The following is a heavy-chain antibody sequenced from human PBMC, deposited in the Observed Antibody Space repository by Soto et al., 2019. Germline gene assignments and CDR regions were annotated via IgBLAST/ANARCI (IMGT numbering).Heavy chain of an antibody. CDR1: GYTFTNYG. CDR2: FDPEDGET. V-gene: IGHV1-24*01. Sequence: ASVKVSCKASGYTFTNYGISWVRQAPGQGLEWMGGFDPEDGETIYAQKFQGRVTMTEDTATDTAYTELSSLRSEDTAVYYCATGSLTGTAADAFEIWGQGTMVTVSS. D-gene: IGHD1-7*01. J-gene: IGHJ3*02. CDR3: ATGSLTGTAADAFEI.